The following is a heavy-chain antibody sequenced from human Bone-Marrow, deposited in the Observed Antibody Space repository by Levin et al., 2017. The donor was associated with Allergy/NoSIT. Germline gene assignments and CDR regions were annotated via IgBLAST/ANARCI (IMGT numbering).Heavy chain of an antibody. D-gene: IGHD3-9*01. CDR2: INHSGST. V-gene: IGHV4-34*01. J-gene: IGHJ4*02. CDR1: GGSFSSYY. Sequence: SETLSLTCAVYGGSFSSYYWSWIRQPPGKGLEWIGEINHSGSTNYNPPLKSRVTISVDTSKNQFSLKLSSVTAADTAVYYCARGRGILTGYRAPWFYWGQGTLVTVSS. CDR3: ARGRGILTGYRAPWFY.